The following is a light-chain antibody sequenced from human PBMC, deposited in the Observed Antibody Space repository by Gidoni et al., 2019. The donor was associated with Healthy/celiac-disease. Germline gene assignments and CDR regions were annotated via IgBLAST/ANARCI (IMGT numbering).Light chain of an antibody. CDR2: AAS. CDR3: QQSSTIPFT. V-gene: IGKV1-39*01. J-gene: IGKJ3*01. CDR1: QSINNY. Sequence: DIQMTQSPSSLSASVGDRVTITCLASQSINNYLNWYQHKPGKAPKLLIYAASSLQSGVPSRFVGSGSGTDFTLTISSLQREDFATYYCQQSSTIPFTFGPGTKVDIK.